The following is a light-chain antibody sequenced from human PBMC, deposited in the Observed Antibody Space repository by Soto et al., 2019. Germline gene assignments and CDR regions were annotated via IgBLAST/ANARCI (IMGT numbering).Light chain of an antibody. Sequence: SYELTQPPSVSVAPGQTARITCGGNNIGSKRVHWYQQKPGQAPVLVVYDDRDRPSGIPERLSGSNSGNTATLTISRVEAGDEADYYCQVWDSSSEHPWVFGGGTKLTVL. J-gene: IGLJ3*02. CDR3: QVWDSSSEHPWV. CDR1: NIGSKR. V-gene: IGLV3-21*02. CDR2: DDR.